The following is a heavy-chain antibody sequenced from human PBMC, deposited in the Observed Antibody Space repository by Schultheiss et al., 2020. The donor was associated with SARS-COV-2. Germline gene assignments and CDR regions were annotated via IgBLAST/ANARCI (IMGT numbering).Heavy chain of an antibody. D-gene: IGHD6-13*01. Sequence: GALRLSCAASGFTVSSNYMSWVRQAPGKGLEWVSAISGSGGSTYYADSVKGRFTISRDNSKNTLYLQMNSLRAEDTAVYYCARDIAAAGEDYYGMDVWGQGTTVTVSS. J-gene: IGHJ6*02. V-gene: IGHV3-23*01. CDR3: ARDIAAAGEDYYGMDV. CDR1: GFTVSSNY. CDR2: ISGSGGST.